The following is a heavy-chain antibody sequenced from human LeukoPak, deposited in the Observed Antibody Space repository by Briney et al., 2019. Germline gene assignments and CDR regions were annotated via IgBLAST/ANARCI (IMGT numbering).Heavy chain of an antibody. V-gene: IGHV3-23*01. CDR3: AKLWGRHVWSFDY. D-gene: IGHD3-16*01. Sequence: GGSLRLSCAASGFTFSDYAMSWVRQAPGKGLEWVSTIFKTGDTAHYADIVRGRFTISRDNSKNTLSLQMNSLGAEDTAIYYCAKLWGRHVWSFDYWGQGALVTVSS. CDR1: GFTFSDYA. J-gene: IGHJ4*02. CDR2: IFKTGDTA.